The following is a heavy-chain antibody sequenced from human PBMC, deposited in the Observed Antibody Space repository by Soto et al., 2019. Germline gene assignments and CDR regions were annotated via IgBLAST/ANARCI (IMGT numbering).Heavy chain of an antibody. CDR3: ARGGYYYFDY. CDR1: GGSVSSGSYY. V-gene: IGHV4-61*01. J-gene: IGHJ4*02. D-gene: IGHD3-22*01. Sequence: SETLSLTCTVSGGSVSSGSYYWSWIRQPPGKGLEWIGYIYYSGSTNYNPSLKSRVTISVDTSKNQFSLKLSSVTAADTAVYYCARGGYYYFDYWGQGTLVTVSS. CDR2: IYYSGST.